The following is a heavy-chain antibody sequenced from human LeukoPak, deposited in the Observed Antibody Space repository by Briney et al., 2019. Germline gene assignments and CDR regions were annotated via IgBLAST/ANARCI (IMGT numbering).Heavy chain of an antibody. CDR2: ISGSGGSK. V-gene: IGHV3-23*01. D-gene: IGHD6-6*01. CDR3: AKGLPFEYSSSYFDY. Sequence: GGSLRLSCAASGFTFNIYAIRWVRGAPGEGLEWVSAISGSGGSKYYADSVKGRFTISRDNSKNTLYLQMNSLRAEDTAVYYCAKGLPFEYSSSYFDYWGQGTLVTVSS. CDR1: GFTFNIYA. J-gene: IGHJ4*02.